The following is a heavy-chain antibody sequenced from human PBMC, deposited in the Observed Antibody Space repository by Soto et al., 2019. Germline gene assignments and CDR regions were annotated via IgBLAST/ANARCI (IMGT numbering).Heavy chain of an antibody. Sequence: ASVKVSCKASGGTFSSYAISWVRQAPGQGLEWMGGIIPIFGTANYAQKFQGRVTITADESTSTAYMELSSLRSEDTAVYYCARDPRSITGTTGDYYYGMDVWGQGTTVTVSS. CDR3: ARDPRSITGTTGDYYYGMDV. J-gene: IGHJ6*02. D-gene: IGHD1-7*01. CDR2: IIPIFGTA. V-gene: IGHV1-69*13. CDR1: GGTFSSYA.